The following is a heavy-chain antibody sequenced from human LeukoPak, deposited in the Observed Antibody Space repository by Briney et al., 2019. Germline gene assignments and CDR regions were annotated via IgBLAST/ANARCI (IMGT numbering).Heavy chain of an antibody. CDR2: IYPGDSGP. Sequence: GESLKISFKVSGYRFTSYCIGWGRRMPGKGLEWMGIIYPGDSGPTYSPSFQGQVTISVDKSINNAYLQWSSLQASDTAMYYCGMSGDRVPLQDDVFDVWGQGTMVTVST. CDR1: GYRFTSYC. V-gene: IGHV5-51*01. J-gene: IGHJ3*01. D-gene: IGHD1-26*01. CDR3: GMSGDRVPLQDDVFDV.